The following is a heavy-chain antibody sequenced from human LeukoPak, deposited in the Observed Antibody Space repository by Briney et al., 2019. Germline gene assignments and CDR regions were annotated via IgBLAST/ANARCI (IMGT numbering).Heavy chain of an antibody. J-gene: IGHJ4*02. V-gene: IGHV3-48*04. Sequence: GGSLRLSCAASRFTFSTYTMNWVRQAPGKGLEWVSYISSSGSTIYYADSVKGRFTISRDNAKNSLYLQMNSLRAEDTAVYYCARATYYYDSSGYPFLDYWGQGTLVTVSS. CDR3: ARATYYYDSSGYPFLDY. CDR1: RFTFSTYT. CDR2: ISSSGSTI. D-gene: IGHD3-22*01.